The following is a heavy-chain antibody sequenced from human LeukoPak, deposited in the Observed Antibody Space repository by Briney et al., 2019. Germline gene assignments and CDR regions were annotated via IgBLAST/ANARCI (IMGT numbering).Heavy chain of an antibody. Sequence: PGGYLRLSCTVSGFSVSTSGMSWVRQAQGKGLQTISAISVEGESAYYADSVKGRFTISRDNSKNTLYLQMNSLRVEDTAVYFCAQGYGNGWYPHWGQGSLVSVSS. CDR1: GFSVSTSG. CDR2: ISVEGESA. D-gene: IGHD6-19*01. V-gene: IGHV3-23*01. J-gene: IGHJ4*02. CDR3: AQGYGNGWYPH.